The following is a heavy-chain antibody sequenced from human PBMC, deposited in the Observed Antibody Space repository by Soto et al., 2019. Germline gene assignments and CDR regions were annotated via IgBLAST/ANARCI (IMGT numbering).Heavy chain of an antibody. Sequence: EVRLLESGGGLVQPGGSLRLSCVASGFTFSNYAMSWVRQAPGKGLEWVSVVTGRSSSTYYADSVEGRFIISSDNSRNTLFLQMNSLGAEDTAVYYCPKHLPSKKTKRRWADAFHIWGQGTILTVSS. J-gene: IGHJ3*02. CDR3: PKHLPSKKTKRRWADAFHI. V-gene: IGHV3-23*01. CDR2: VTGRSSST. CDR1: GFTFSNYA. D-gene: IGHD3-16*01.